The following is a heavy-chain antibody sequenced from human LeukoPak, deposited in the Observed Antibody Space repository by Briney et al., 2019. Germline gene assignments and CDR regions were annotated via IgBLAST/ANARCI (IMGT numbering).Heavy chain of an antibody. J-gene: IGHJ4*02. CDR3: ARDITRGAAGYYFDY. D-gene: IGHD1-26*01. CDR1: GLTFSSYA. Sequence: GGSLRLSCAASGLTFSSYAMSWVRQAPGKGLEWVSAISGSGGSTYYADSVKGRFTISRDNSKNTLYLQMDSLRSEDTAVYYCARDITRGAAGYYFDYWGQETLVTVSS. V-gene: IGHV3-23*01. CDR2: ISGSGGST.